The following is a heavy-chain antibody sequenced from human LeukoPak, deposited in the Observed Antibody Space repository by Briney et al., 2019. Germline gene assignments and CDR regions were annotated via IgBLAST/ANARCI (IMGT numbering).Heavy chain of an antibody. D-gene: IGHD1-7*01. CDR3: ASFSNWYWMY. V-gene: IGHV4-59*08. CDR1: GGSIITTYY. Sequence: PSETLPLTCTVSGGSIITTYYWSWIRQPPGKGLEWIGYIYYTGSTNYNPSLKSQVTISLDTSKNQFSLKLSSVTAADTAMYYCASFSNWYWMYWGQGTLVTVSS. CDR2: IYYTGST. J-gene: IGHJ4*02.